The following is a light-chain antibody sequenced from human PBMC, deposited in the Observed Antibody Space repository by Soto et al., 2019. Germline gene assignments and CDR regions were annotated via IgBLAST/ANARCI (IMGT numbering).Light chain of an antibody. V-gene: IGKV1-5*01. CDR2: DAS. Sequence: DIRMTQSPSTLSASVGDRVTITCRASQSISNWLAWYQQKPGKAPKLLVYDASTLESGVPSRFSGSGSGTEFTLTISSLQPDDFVTFYCQHYGTYSHTFGQGTKV. J-gene: IGKJ1*01. CDR1: QSISNW. CDR3: QHYGTYSHT.